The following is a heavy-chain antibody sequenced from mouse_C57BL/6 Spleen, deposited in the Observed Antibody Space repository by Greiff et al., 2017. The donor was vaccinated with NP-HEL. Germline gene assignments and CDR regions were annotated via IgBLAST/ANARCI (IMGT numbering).Heavy chain of an antibody. Sequence: EVKLVESGGGLVQPGGSMKLSCVASGFTFSNYWMNWVRQSPEKGLEWVAQIRLKSDNYATHYAESVKGRFTISGDDSKSSVYLQMNNLRAEDTGMYYCTKGYFDYWGQGNTLTVSS. CDR1: GFTFSNYW. V-gene: IGHV6-3*01. CDR3: TKGYFDY. CDR2: IRLKSDNYAT. J-gene: IGHJ2*01.